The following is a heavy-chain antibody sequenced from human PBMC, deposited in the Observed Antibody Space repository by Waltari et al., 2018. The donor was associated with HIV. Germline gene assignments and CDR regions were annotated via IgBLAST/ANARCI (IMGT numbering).Heavy chain of an antibody. J-gene: IGHJ6*02. CDR1: GFTFSNYD. D-gene: IGHD1-1*01. Sequence: EVQLVESGGGLVQPGGSLRLSFAASGFTFSNYDMHWVRQATGKGLEWVSGIGTAGDTYYPGSVKGRFTISRENAKNSLHLQMNSLRAGDTAVYYCVRICKLNCYYYYGMDVWGQGTTVTVSS. CDR3: VRICKLNCYYYYGMDV. CDR2: IGTAGDT. V-gene: IGHV3-13*01.